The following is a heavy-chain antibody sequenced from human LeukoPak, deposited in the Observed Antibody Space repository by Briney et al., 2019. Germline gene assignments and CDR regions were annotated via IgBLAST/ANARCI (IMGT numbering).Heavy chain of an antibody. Sequence: AASVKVSCKASGYTFTSYGISWVRQAPGRGLEWMGWISAYNGNTNYAQKLQGRVTMTTDTSTSTAYMELRSLRSDDTAVYYCARDALPDFDIVVVPAAMGGDYWGQGTLVTVSS. J-gene: IGHJ4*02. V-gene: IGHV1-18*01. CDR1: GYTFTSYG. CDR3: ARDALPDFDIVVVPAAMGGDY. CDR2: ISAYNGNT. D-gene: IGHD2-2*01.